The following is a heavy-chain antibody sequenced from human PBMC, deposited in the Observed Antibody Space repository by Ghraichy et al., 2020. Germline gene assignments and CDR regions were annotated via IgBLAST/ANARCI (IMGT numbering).Heavy chain of an antibody. Sequence: GGSLRLSCAASGFTFSSYSMHWVRQAPGKGLEYVSAITSNGGNTYYADSVKGRFTISRDNSKNMLYLQMGSLTVEDTAVYYCARLGTTNWNDYWGPGTLVTVSS. CDR1: GFTFSSYS. J-gene: IGHJ4*02. CDR2: ITSNGGNT. V-gene: IGHV3-64*02. CDR3: ARLGTTNWNDY. D-gene: IGHD1-20*01.